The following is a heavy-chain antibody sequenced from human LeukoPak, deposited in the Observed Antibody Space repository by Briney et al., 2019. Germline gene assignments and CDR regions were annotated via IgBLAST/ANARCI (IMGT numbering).Heavy chain of an antibody. V-gene: IGHV3-30-3*01. D-gene: IGHD1-20*01. J-gene: IGHJ4*02. CDR2: ISYDGSNK. CDR1: GFTFSSYA. Sequence: PGGSLRLSCAASGFTFSSYAMHWVRQAPGKGLEWVAVISYDGSNKYYADSVKGRFTISRDNSKNTLYLQMNSLRAEDTAVYYCARVGITGTTPYFDYWGQGTLVTVSS. CDR3: ARVGITGTTPYFDY.